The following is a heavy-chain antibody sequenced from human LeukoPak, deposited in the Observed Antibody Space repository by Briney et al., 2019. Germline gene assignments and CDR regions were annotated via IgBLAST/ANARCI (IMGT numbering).Heavy chain of an antibody. CDR3: STEPRSLLY. J-gene: IGHJ4*01. CDR2: ISSSSSTI. Sequence: GGSLRLSCAASGFTFSSYGMTRVRQAPGKGLEWVSYISSSSSTIYYADSVKGRFTISRDNAKNSLYLQLNSLRPEDTALYYCSTEPRSLLYWGHGTLVTVSS. D-gene: IGHD4-17*01. V-gene: IGHV3-48*01. CDR1: GFTFSSYG.